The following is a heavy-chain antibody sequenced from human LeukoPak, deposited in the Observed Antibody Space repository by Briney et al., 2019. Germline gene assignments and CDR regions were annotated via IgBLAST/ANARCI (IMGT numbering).Heavy chain of an antibody. CDR2: IRYDRRNK. J-gene: IGHJ4*02. Sequence: PGGSLRRSCAGSGFTFSSYGMDWDRQGQGQGLGWVAFIRYDRRNKYYADSGKGRFTISRDNSKNTLYLQINSLRAEDTAMYYCAKDRHYDGSGNPYYFDYWGQGTLVTVSS. D-gene: IGHD3-10*01. CDR1: GFTFSSYG. V-gene: IGHV3-30*02. CDR3: AKDRHYDGSGNPYYFDY.